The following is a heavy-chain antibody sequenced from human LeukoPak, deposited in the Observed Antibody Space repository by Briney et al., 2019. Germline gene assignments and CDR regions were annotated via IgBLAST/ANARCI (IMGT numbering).Heavy chain of an antibody. Sequence: PSETLSLTCVVSGGSISSRYWSWIRQPPGKGLEWIGYIYFSGYTNYHPSLKSRVSISVDTSNNQFSLRLSSVTAADTAVYYCARSERRAQKDTYYNHYYYVDVWGKGTTVTVSS. D-gene: IGHD6-25*01. CDR3: ARSERRAQKDTYYNHYYYVDV. CDR1: GGSISSRY. V-gene: IGHV4-59*11. CDR2: IYFSGYT. J-gene: IGHJ6*03.